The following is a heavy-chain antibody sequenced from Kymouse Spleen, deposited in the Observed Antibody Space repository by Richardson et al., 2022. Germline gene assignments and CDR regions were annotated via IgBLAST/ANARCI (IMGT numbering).Heavy chain of an antibody. CDR1: GFTFSSYW. CDR2: IKQDGSEK. CDR3: ARDYYGSGSYYKGDAFDI. V-gene: IGHV3-7*01. Sequence: EVQLVESGGGLVQPGGSLRLSCAASGFTFSSYWMSWVRQAPGKGLEWVANIKQDGSEKYYVDSVKGRFTISRDNAKNSLYLQMNSLRAEDTAVYYCARDYYGSGSYYKGDAFDIWGQGTMVTVSS. J-gene: IGHJ3*02. D-gene: IGHD3-10*01.